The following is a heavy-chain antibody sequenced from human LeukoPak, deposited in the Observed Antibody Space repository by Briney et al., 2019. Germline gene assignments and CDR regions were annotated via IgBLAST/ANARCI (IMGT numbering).Heavy chain of an antibody. CDR3: ATDVGFGGVIDHDY. V-gene: IGHV1-69*06. D-gene: IGHD3-16*02. CDR2: IIPIFGTA. J-gene: IGHJ4*02. CDR1: GGTFSSYA. Sequence: GASVKVSCKASGGTFSSYAISWVRQAPGQGLEWMGGIIPIFGTANYAQKFQGRVTMTEDTSTDTAYMELSSLRSEDTAVYYCATDVGFGGVIDHDYWGQGTLVTVSS.